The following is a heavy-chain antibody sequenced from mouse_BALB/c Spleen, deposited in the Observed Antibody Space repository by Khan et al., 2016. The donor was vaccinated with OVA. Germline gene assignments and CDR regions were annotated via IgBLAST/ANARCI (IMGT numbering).Heavy chain of an antibody. D-gene: IGHD2-14*01. CDR2: INPVSDYT. Sequence: QIQLVQSGAELTRPGASVKMSCKASGYTFTSYTMHWVKQRPGHGLEWIGYINPVSDYTNYNQNFKDKATLTADKSSSTAYMQLRSLTSEDSAVYYCAKEGAYYRSDGWFAYWGQGTLVTVST. J-gene: IGHJ3*01. V-gene: IGHV1-4*01. CDR1: GYTFTSYT. CDR3: AKEGAYYRSDGWFAY.